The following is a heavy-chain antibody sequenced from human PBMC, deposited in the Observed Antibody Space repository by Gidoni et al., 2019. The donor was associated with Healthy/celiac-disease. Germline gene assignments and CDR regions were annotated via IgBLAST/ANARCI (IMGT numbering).Heavy chain of an antibody. J-gene: IGHJ4*02. D-gene: IGHD6-19*01. CDR1: GFTFDDYA. Sequence: EVQLVESGGGLVQPGSSLRLSCAASGFTFDDYAMHWVRQAPGKGLEWVSGISWNSGSIGYADSVKGRFTSSRDNAKNSLYLQMNSLRAEDTALYYCARGVSSGWRVDYWGQGTLVTVSS. CDR2: ISWNSGSI. V-gene: IGHV3-9*01. CDR3: ARGVSSGWRVDY.